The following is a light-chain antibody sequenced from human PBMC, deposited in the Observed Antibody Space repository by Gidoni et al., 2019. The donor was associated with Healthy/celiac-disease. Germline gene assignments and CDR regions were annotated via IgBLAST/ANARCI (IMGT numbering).Light chain of an antibody. Sequence: SSELTQDPAVSVALGQTVSITCQGDSLRSYYASWYQQKPGQAPVLVIYGKHNRPSGLPDRCSGSSSGNTASLTITGAQAEDEADYYCNSRDSSGNHLRVFGGGTKLTVL. CDR1: SLRSYY. CDR2: GKH. V-gene: IGLV3-19*01. CDR3: NSRDSSGNHLRV. J-gene: IGLJ3*02.